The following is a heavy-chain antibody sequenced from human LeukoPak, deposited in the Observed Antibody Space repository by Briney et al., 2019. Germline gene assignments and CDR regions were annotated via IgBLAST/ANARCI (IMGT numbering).Heavy chain of an antibody. D-gene: IGHD3-3*01. J-gene: IGHJ5*02. CDR3: ARDFGAPAP. V-gene: IGHV3-74*01. CDR2: INGDGSRT. Sequence: GGSLRLSCAASGFTFSNYWMHWVRQAPGKGLVWVSRINGDGSRTNYADSVKGRFTISRDNAKDTLYLQMSILRVEDTALYYCARDFGAPAPWGQGTLVTVSS. CDR1: GFTFSNYW.